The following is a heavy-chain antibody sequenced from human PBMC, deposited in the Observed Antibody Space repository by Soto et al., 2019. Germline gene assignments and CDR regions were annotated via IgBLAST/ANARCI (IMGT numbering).Heavy chain of an antibody. V-gene: IGHV3-48*01. J-gene: IGHJ6*02. Sequence: EVQLVESGGGLVQPGGSLRLSCVDSGFTFSHYSMNWVRQAPGKGLEWVSYISSSSRNIYYAHSVKGRFTIFRDNAKNSLYLQMNILRAEDTAVYYCARGVPGTYAVDVWGQGTTVTVSS. CDR1: GFTFSHYS. CDR2: ISSSSRNI. CDR3: ARGVPGTYAVDV. D-gene: IGHD1-26*01.